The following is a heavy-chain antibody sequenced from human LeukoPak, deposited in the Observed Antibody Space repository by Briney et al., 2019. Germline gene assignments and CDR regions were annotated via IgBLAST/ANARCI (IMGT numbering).Heavy chain of an antibody. CDR1: GFTFTSSA. D-gene: IGHD6-13*01. CDR3: AAAFSSWYGPFDY. Sequence: ASVKVSCKASGFTFTSSAVQWVRQARGQRLEWIGRIVVGSGNTNYAQKFQERVTITRDMSTSTAYMELSSLRSEDTAVCYCAAAFSSWYGPFDYWGQGTLVTVSS. CDR2: IVVGSGNT. J-gene: IGHJ4*02. V-gene: IGHV1-58*01.